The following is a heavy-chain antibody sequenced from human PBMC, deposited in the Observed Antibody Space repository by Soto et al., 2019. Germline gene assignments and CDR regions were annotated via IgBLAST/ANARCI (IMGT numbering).Heavy chain of an antibody. CDR2: ISSSSSTI. J-gene: IGHJ4*02. V-gene: IGHV3-48*02. CDR1: GFTFSRYC. CDR3: ASPLTYYYDSSWTLHY. Sequence: GESLRLSCAASGFTFSRYCLNCVRQAPGKGLEWVSYISSSSSTIYYADSVKGRFTISRDNAKNSLYLQMNSLRDEDTAMHYCASPLTYYYDSSWTLHYWGQGT. D-gene: IGHD3-22*01.